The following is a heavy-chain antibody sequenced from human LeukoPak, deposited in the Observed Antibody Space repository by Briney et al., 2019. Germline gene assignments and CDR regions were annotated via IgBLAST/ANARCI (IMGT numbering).Heavy chain of an antibody. J-gene: IGHJ4*02. CDR3: ASAGGDSRSPLPFYY. D-gene: IGHD6-6*01. V-gene: IGHV3-7*03. CDR2: IKQDGSEK. CDR1: GFTFGSYW. Sequence: GRSLLLSCAASGFTFGSYWMSWVRQAPGKGLEWVANIKQDGSEKYYVDSVKGRFTISRDNAENSLSLQMNSLRAEDTAVYYCASAGGDSRSPLPFYYWGQGTLVTVSS.